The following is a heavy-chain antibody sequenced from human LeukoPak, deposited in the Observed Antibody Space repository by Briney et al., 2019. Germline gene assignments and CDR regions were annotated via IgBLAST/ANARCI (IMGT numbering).Heavy chain of an antibody. CDR1: GYTFTSYD. CDR3: ARGRSTMVRGGGYFDY. V-gene: IGHV1-8*01. J-gene: IGHJ4*02. Sequence: EASVKVSCKASGYTFTSYDINWVRQATGQGLEWMGWMNPNSGNTGYAQKFQGRVTMTRNTSISTAYMELSSLRSEDTAVYYCARGRSTMVRGGGYFDYWGQGTLVTVSS. CDR2: MNPNSGNT. D-gene: IGHD3-10*01.